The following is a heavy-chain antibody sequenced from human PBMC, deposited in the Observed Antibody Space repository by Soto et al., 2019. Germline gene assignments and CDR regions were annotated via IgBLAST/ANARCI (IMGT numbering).Heavy chain of an antibody. CDR2: ISSSSSYI. J-gene: IGHJ6*03. D-gene: IGHD4-17*01. V-gene: IGHV3-21*01. Sequence: GGSVRLSCAASGFTFSSYSMNWVRQAPGKGLEWVSSISSSSSYIYYADSVKGRFTISRDNAKNSLYLQMNSLRAEDTAVYYCARPSYGDYVVGGYYYYMDVWGKGTTVTVSS. CDR3: ARPSYGDYVVGGYYYYMDV. CDR1: GFTFSSYS.